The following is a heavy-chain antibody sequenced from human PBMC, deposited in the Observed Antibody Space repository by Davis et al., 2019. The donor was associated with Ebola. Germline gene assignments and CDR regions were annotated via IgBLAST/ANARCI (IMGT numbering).Heavy chain of an antibody. D-gene: IGHD1-26*01. CDR3: AKQRGVGAIDYDY. CDR2: ISSGGGAP. CDR1: GFTFSTYA. V-gene: IGHV3-23*01. Sequence: GGSLRLSCAASGFTFSTYAMGWVRQAPGKGLEWVSDISSGGGAPYYADSVMGRFTISRDNSDNTLFLQMNSLRADDTAVYYCAKQRGVGAIDYDYWGRGTVVTVSS. J-gene: IGHJ4*02.